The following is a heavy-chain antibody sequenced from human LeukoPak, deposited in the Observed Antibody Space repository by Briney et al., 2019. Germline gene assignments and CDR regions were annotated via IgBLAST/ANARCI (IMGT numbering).Heavy chain of an antibody. CDR3: ARGGMVRGVLFDY. D-gene: IGHD3-10*01. CDR2: IYYSGST. Sequence: PSETLSLTCTVSGGSISSGDYYWSWIRQPPGKGLEWIGYIYYSGSTYYNPSLKSRVIISVDTSKNQFSLKLSSVTAADTAVYYCARGGMVRGVLFDYWGQGTLVTVSS. CDR1: GGSISSGDYY. V-gene: IGHV4-30-4*08. J-gene: IGHJ4*02.